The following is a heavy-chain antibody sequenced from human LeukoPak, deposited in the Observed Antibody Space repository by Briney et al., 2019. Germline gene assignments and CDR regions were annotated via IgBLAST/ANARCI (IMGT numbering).Heavy chain of an antibody. D-gene: IGHD2-15*01. CDR3: ARHIICSGGSCYPLNYMDV. CDR1: GGSISSSSYY. CDR2: IYYSGST. J-gene: IGHJ6*03. Sequence: SETLSLTCTLSGGSISSSSYYWGWIRQPPGKGLEWIGSIYYSGSTYYNPSLKSRVTISVDTSKNQFSLKLSSVTAADTAVYYCARHIICSGGSCYPLNYMDVWGKGTTVTVSS. V-gene: IGHV4-39*01.